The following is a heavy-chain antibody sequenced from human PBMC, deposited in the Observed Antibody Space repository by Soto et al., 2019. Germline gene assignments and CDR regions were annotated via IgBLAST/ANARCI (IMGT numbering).Heavy chain of an antibody. Sequence: QVQLKQWGAGLLKPSETLSLTCAVYGGSFSGYYWSWIRQPPGKGLEWIGEINHSGSTNYNPSLKSRVTISVDTSKNQFSLKLSSVTAADTAVYYCARDRVVDAFDIWGQGTMVTVSS. V-gene: IGHV4-34*01. D-gene: IGHD2-15*01. CDR3: ARDRVVDAFDI. J-gene: IGHJ3*02. CDR1: GGSFSGYY. CDR2: INHSGST.